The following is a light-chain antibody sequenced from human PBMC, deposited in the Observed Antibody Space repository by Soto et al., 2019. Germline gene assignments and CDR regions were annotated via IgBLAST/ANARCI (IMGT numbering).Light chain of an antibody. CDR1: SSDVGGYKY. Sequence: QSVLTQPPSASGSPGQSVTISCTGTSSDVGGYKYVSWYQQHPGKAPKLILYEVSKRPSGVPDRFSGSKSGNTASLTVSGLQAEDEADYYCHSYAASIYVFGTGTKVTVL. CDR3: HSYAASIYV. J-gene: IGLJ1*01. V-gene: IGLV2-8*01. CDR2: EVS.